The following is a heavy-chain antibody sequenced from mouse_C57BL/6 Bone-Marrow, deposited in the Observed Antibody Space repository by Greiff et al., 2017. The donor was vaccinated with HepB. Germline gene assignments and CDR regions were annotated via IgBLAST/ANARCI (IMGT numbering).Heavy chain of an antibody. V-gene: IGHV1-50*01. J-gene: IGHJ2*01. CDR1: GYTFTSYW. CDR2: IDPSDSYT. CDR3: ARGGYDYGFDY. Sequence: QVQLQQPGAELVKPGASVKLSCKASGYTFTSYWMQWVKQRPGQGLEWIGEIDPSDSYTNYNQKFKGKATLTVDTSSSTAYMQLSSLTSEDAAVYDCARGGYDYGFDYWGQGTTLTVSS. D-gene: IGHD2-4*01.